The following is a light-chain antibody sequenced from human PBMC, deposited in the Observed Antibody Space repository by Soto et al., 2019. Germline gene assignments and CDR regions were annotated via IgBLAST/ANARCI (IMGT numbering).Light chain of an antibody. V-gene: IGKV1-27*01. CDR3: QKYDNAPPT. CDR2: AAY. Sequence: DIQMTQAPSSLSASVGDRVTITCRARQDFSTYLAWYQQKPGKVPKLLISAAYTLQSGVPPRFSGSGSGTEFALTISSLQPEDVATYYCQKYDNAPPTFGGGTKVEIK. CDR1: QDFSTY. J-gene: IGKJ4*01.